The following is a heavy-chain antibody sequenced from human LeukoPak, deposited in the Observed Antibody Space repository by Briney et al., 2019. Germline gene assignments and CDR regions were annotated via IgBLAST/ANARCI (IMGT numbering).Heavy chain of an antibody. V-gene: IGHV3-53*01. D-gene: IGHD4-17*01. CDR1: GFTVSSNY. Sequence: GGSLRLSCAASGFTVSSNYMSWVRQAPGKGLEWVSVIYSGGKTFYADSVKGRFTISRDNSKNTLYLQMNSLRAEDTAVYYCARESYGDLYFDYWGQGTLVTVSS. J-gene: IGHJ4*02. CDR2: IYSGGKT. CDR3: ARESYGDLYFDY.